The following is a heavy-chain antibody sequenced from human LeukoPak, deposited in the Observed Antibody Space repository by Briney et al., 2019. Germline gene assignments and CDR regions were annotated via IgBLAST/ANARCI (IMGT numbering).Heavy chain of an antibody. CDR1: GFTFSSYA. V-gene: IGHV3-7*01. CDR2: IKQDGSEK. D-gene: IGHD4-17*01. CDR3: ARDKYGAYFDS. Sequence: PGGSLRLSCAASGFTFSSYAMSWVRQAPGKGLEWVANIKQDGSEKYYVDSVKGRFTISRDNAKNSLYLQMNSLRVEDTAVYYCARDKYGAYFDSWGQGTLVTVSS. J-gene: IGHJ4*02.